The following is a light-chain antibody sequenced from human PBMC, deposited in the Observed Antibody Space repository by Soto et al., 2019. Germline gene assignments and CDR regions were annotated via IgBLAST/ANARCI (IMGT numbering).Light chain of an antibody. CDR3: MQSIDLPWT. CDR1: QSLLHSNGKTY. V-gene: IGKV2-29*03. Sequence: VLTQTPPSLSVTPGQSASISCKSRQSLLHSNGKTYLHWYLQRPGQPPQLLIYEVSSVFSGVPDRFSGSGSGTDFTLKISRVEAGDVGTYYCMQSIDLPWTSGQGTKVEI. J-gene: IGKJ1*01. CDR2: EVS.